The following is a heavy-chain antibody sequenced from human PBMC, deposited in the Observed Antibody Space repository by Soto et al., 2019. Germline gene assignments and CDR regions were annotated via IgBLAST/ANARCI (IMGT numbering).Heavy chain of an antibody. D-gene: IGHD6-13*01. CDR1: GFPFSSYG. J-gene: IGHJ4*02. Sequence: PGGSLRRSSAASGFPFSSYGMHWVRQAPGKGLEWVAVIWYDGSNKYYADSVKGRFTISRDNSKNTLYLQMNSLRAEDTAVYYCARRERAAAGNFDYWGQGTLVTVSS. CDR3: ARRERAAAGNFDY. V-gene: IGHV3-33*01. CDR2: IWYDGSNK.